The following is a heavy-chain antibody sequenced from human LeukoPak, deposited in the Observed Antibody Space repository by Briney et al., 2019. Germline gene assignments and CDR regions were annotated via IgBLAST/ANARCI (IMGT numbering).Heavy chain of an antibody. Sequence: SVKVSCKASGGTFSSYAISWVRQAPGQGLEWMGGIIPIFGTANYAQKFQGRVTITADKSTSTAYMELSRLRSDDTAVYYCARERSGYSGSIDYWGQGTLVTVSS. D-gene: IGHD5-12*01. CDR3: ARERSGYSGSIDY. CDR1: GGTFSSYA. J-gene: IGHJ4*02. CDR2: IIPIFGTA. V-gene: IGHV1-69*06.